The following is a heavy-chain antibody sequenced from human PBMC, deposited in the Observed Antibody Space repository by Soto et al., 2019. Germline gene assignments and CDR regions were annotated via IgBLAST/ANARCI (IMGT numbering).Heavy chain of an antibody. V-gene: IGHV3-33*01. Sequence: GGSLRLSCAASGFTFSSYGMHWVRQAPGKGLEWVAVIGYDGSNKYYADSVKGRFTISRDNSKNTLYLQMNSLRAEDMAAYYCARGPAGYYYYYMDVWGKGTTVTVSS. CDR3: ARGPAGYYYYYMDV. CDR1: GFTFSSYG. CDR2: IGYDGSNK. J-gene: IGHJ6*03.